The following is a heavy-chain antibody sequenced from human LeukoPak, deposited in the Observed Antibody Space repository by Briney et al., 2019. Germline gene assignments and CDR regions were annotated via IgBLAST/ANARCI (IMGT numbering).Heavy chain of an antibody. Sequence: PSETLSLTCAVYGGSFSGYYWSWTRQPPGKGLEWIGEINHSGSTNYNPSLKSRVTISVDTSKNQFSLKLSSVTAADTAVYYCARVPRRWYYDSSGYYYYDYWGQGTLVTVSS. J-gene: IGHJ4*02. CDR3: ARVPRRWYYDSSGYYYYDY. CDR2: INHSGST. V-gene: IGHV4-34*01. D-gene: IGHD3-22*01. CDR1: GGSFSGYY.